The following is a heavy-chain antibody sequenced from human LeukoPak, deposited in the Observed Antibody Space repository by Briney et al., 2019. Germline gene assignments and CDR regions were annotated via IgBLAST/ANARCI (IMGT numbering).Heavy chain of an antibody. CDR3: ASTRLLGYCSGGSCYFDAFDI. Sequence: GGSLRLSCAGSGFTFSSYSMNWVRQAPGKGLEWVSSISSSGLYIYYADSVKGRFTISRDNAKNSLYLQMNSLRAEDTAVYYFASTRLLGYCSGGSCYFDAFDIWGQGTMVTVSS. J-gene: IGHJ3*02. CDR2: ISSSGLYI. D-gene: IGHD2-15*01. CDR1: GFTFSSYS. V-gene: IGHV3-21*01.